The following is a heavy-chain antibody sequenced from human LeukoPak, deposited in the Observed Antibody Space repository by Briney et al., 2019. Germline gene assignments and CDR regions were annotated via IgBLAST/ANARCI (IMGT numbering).Heavy chain of an antibody. CDR1: GGSISSYY. J-gene: IGHJ4*02. V-gene: IGHV4-59*01. CDR2: IYYSGST. D-gene: IGHD6-19*01. CDR3: ARSGSGRLLDY. Sequence: SETLSLTCTVSGGSISSYYWSWIRQPPGKGLEWIGYIYYSGSTNYNPSLKSRVTISVDTSKNQFSLKLSSVTAADTAVYYCARSGSGRLLDYWGQGTLVTVSS.